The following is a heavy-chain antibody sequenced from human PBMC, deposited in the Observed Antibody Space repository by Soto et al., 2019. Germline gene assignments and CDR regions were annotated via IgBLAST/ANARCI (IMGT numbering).Heavy chain of an antibody. CDR2: LNAANGDT. J-gene: IGHJ5*02. Sequence: ASVKVSCKAPGYTFTKYGIHWVRQAPGQRLEWMGWLNAANGDTKYSPNFQGRVTITRDTSASTAYMELSSLRSEDTAVYYCIRRHVSSTGIDWFDPWGQGTLVTVSS. CDR3: IRRHVSSTGIDWFDP. CDR1: GYTFTKYG. D-gene: IGHD1-1*01. V-gene: IGHV1-3*01.